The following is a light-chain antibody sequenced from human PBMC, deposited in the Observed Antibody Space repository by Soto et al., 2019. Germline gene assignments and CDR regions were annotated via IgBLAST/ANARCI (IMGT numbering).Light chain of an antibody. J-gene: IGKJ1*01. CDR3: QQYGSSPRT. Sequence: EIVFTQSPGTLSLFPGDRATLSCRASQSVSSSYLAWYQQRPGQAPRLLIYGASSRATGIPDRFSGSGSGTDFTLTISRLEPEDFAVYYCQQYGSSPRTFGQGTKVDIK. CDR1: QSVSSSY. V-gene: IGKV3-20*01. CDR2: GAS.